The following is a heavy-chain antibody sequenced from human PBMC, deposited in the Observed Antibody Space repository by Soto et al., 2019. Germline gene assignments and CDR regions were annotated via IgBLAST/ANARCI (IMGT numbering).Heavy chain of an antibody. CDR1: GFTFGDYA. V-gene: IGHV3-49*01. Sequence: PGGSLRLSCIASGFTFGDYAMSWFRQAPGKGLEWVGFIRSKVYGGTTEYTASVKGRFTISRDDSISIAYIQMNSLKTEDTVVFYCTSMIFGVVISGWYYYGIDVWGQGATVTGSS. CDR2: IRSKVYGGTT. CDR3: TSMIFGVVISGWYYYGIDV. D-gene: IGHD3-3*01. J-gene: IGHJ6*02.